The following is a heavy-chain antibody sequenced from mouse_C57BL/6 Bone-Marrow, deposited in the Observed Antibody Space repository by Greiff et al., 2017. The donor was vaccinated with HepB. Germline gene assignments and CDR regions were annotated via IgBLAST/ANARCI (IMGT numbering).Heavy chain of an antibody. Sequence: EVKLVESGGGLVQSGRSLRLSCATSGFTFSDFYMEWVRQAPGKGLEWIAASRNKANDYTTEYSASVKGRFIVSRDTSQSILYLQMNALRAEDTAISYCARDGYSPFAYWGQGTLVTVSA. CDR3: ARDGYSPFAY. D-gene: IGHD2-12*01. CDR2: SRNKANDYTT. CDR1: GFTFSDFY. V-gene: IGHV7-1*01. J-gene: IGHJ3*01.